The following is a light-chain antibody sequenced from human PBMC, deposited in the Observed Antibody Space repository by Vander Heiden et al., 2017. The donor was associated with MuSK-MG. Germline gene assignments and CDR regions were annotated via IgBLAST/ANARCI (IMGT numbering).Light chain of an antibody. CDR2: SNN. CDR1: SSNIGANFD. Sequence: QSVLSPPPSVSGAPGQRVTIPCTWSSSNIGANFDVHWYQHLPGTAPKVVIYSNNNRPSGVPDRFSGSKSGASASLAITGLQAEDEGDYYCQSFDTNRRGSVFGGGTKVAVL. V-gene: IGLV1-40*01. J-gene: IGLJ3*02. CDR3: QSFDTNRRGSV.